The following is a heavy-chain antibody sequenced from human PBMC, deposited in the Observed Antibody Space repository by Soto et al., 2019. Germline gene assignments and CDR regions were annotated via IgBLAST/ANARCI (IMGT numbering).Heavy chain of an antibody. D-gene: IGHD3-10*01. CDR1: GFSLSTSGMC. J-gene: IGHJ6*02. Sequence: GSGPTLVNPTQTLTLTCTFSGFSLSTSGMCVSWIRQPPGKALEWLALIDWDDDKYYSTSLKTRLTISKDTSKNQVVLTMTNMDPVDTATYYWERIPTEDVVRGVELRYYYYGMDVWGQGTTVTVSS. V-gene: IGHV2-70*01. CDR3: ERIPTEDVVRGVELRYYYYGMDV. CDR2: IDWDDDK.